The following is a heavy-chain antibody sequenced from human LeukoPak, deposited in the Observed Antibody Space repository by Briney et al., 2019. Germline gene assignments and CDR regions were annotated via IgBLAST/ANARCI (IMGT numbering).Heavy chain of an antibody. V-gene: IGHV1-69*01. D-gene: IGHD5-24*01. Sequence: SVKVSCKASGGTFSSYAISWVRQAPGQGLEWMGGIIPIFGTANYAQKFQGRVTITADESTSTAYMELSSLRSEDTAVYYCASRMATHRREFDYWGQGTLVTVSS. CDR1: GGTFSSYA. CDR3: ASRMATHRREFDY. J-gene: IGHJ4*02. CDR2: IIPIFGTA.